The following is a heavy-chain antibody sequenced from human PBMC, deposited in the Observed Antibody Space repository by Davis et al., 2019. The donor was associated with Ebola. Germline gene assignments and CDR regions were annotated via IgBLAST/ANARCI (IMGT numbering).Heavy chain of an antibody. J-gene: IGHJ5*02. CDR2: INPNSGGT. CDR3: ARDRPAAIRSVNWFDP. D-gene: IGHD2-2*02. CDR1: GYTFTGYY. Sequence: ASVKVSCKASGYTFTGYYMHWVRRAPGQGLEWMGWINPNSGGTNYAQKFQGRVTMTRDTSISTAYMELSRLRSDDTAVYYCARDRPAAIRSVNWFDPWGQGTLATVSS. V-gene: IGHV1-2*02.